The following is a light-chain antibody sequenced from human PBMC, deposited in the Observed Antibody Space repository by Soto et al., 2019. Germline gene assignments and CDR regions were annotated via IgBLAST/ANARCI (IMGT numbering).Light chain of an antibody. Sequence: QSVLTQPASVSGSPGQSITISCTGTSSDVGGYNYVSWYQHHPGKAPKLIIYDVSNRPSGVSNRFSGSKSGNTASLTISWLQPEDEADYYCSSYTTSNTRQIVFGTGTRSPS. CDR3: SSYTTSNTRQIV. CDR1: SSDVGGYNY. CDR2: DVS. V-gene: IGLV2-14*03. J-gene: IGLJ1*01.